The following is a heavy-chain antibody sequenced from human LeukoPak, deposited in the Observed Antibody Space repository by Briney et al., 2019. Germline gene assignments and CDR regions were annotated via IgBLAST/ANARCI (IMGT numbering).Heavy chain of an antibody. CDR1: GYTFTSYD. CDR3: ASRIYSGSYSLDY. V-gene: IGHV1-8*03. Sequence: ASVKVSCKASGYTFTSYDINWVRHATGQGLEWMGWMNPNSGNTGYAQKFQGRVTITRNTSISTAYMELSSLRSEDTAVYYCASRIYSGSYSLDYWGQGTLVTVSS. D-gene: IGHD1-26*01. J-gene: IGHJ4*02. CDR2: MNPNSGNT.